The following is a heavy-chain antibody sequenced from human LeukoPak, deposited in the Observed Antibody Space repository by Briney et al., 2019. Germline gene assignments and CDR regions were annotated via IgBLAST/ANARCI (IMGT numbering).Heavy chain of an antibody. CDR2: ISGSGGST. J-gene: IGHJ4*02. Sequence: GGSLRLSCAASGFTFSSYAMSWVRQAPGKGLEWVSAISGSGGSTYYADSVKGRFTISKDNSKNTLYLQMNSLRAEDTAVYYCAKSPFGESHFDYWGQGTLVTVSS. D-gene: IGHD3-10*01. CDR3: AKSPFGESHFDY. CDR1: GFTFSSYA. V-gene: IGHV3-23*01.